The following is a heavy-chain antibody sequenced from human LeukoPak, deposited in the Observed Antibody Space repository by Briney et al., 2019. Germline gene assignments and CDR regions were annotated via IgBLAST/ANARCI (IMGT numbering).Heavy chain of an antibody. J-gene: IGHJ4*02. D-gene: IGHD5-12*01. CDR1: GYSITNDYY. CDR3: ARGGGATRIDY. CDR2: THHSGSS. Sequence: SETLSLTCAVSGYSITNDYYWGCIRQPPGKGLEWIGNTHHSGSSYYNPSLKSRVTMSVDTSKNQFSLNLSSVTAADTAVYYCARGGGATRIDYWGQGTLVTVSS. V-gene: IGHV4-38-2*01.